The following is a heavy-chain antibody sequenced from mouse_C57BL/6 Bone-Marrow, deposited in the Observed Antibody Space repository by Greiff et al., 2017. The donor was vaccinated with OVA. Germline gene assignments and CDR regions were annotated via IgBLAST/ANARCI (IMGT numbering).Heavy chain of an antibody. Sequence: QVQLKESGAELVRPGASVTLSCKASGYTFTDYEMHWVKQTPVHGLEWIGAIDPETGGTAYNQKFKGKAIRTADKSSSTGYMELRSLTSEDSAVYYCTRRWYWYFDVWGTGTTVTVSS. CDR1: GYTFTDYE. CDR3: TRRWYWYFDV. J-gene: IGHJ1*03. D-gene: IGHD1-1*02. V-gene: IGHV1-15*01. CDR2: IDPETGGT.